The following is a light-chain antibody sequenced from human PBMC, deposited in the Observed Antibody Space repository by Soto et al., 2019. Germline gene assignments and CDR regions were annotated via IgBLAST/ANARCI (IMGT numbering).Light chain of an antibody. CDR3: CSYAGSSTWV. CDR2: EAN. Sequence: QSVLTQPASVSGSPGQSITISCTGTSSDVGNFNLVSWYQQHPGKAPKLMIYEANKRPSGVSNRFSGSKSGNTASLTISGLQAEDEADYYCCSYAGSSTWVFGGGTKLTVL. V-gene: IGLV2-23*01. CDR1: SSDVGNFNL. J-gene: IGLJ3*02.